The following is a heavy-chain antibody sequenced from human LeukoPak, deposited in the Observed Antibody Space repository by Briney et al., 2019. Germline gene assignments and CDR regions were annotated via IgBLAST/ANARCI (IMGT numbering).Heavy chain of an antibody. CDR1: GGCFSTYY. Sequence: SETLSLTCTVSGGCFSTYYWSWIRQPAGKGLEWIGHIYTSGTTNYNPSLKSRVTMSIDTSKNQFSLKLSSVTAADTAIYYCARDAKYYYGSRTYFFFEYWGQGTLLSVSS. J-gene: IGHJ4*02. D-gene: IGHD3-10*01. CDR2: IYTSGTT. V-gene: IGHV4-4*07. CDR3: ARDAKYYYGSRTYFFFEY.